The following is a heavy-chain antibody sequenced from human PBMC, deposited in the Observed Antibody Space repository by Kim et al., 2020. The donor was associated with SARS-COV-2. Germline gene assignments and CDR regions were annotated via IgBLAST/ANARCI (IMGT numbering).Heavy chain of an antibody. J-gene: IGHJ4*02. CDR1: GYSFTSYW. V-gene: IGHV5-51*01. D-gene: IGHD3-9*01. CDR2: IYPGDSDT. Sequence: GESLKISCKGSGYSFTSYWIGWVRQMPGKGLEWMGIIYPGDSDTRYSPSFQGQVTISADKSISTAYLQWSSLKASDTAMYYCARRGLGDILTGYYNDYWGQGTLVTVSS. CDR3: ARRGLGDILTGYYNDY.